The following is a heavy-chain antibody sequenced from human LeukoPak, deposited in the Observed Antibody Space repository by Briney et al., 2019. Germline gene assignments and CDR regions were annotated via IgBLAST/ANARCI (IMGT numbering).Heavy chain of an antibody. D-gene: IGHD3-22*01. Sequence: DSVKVSCKASGYTFTGYYMRWVRQAPGQGLEWMGWINPNSGGTNYAQKFQGRVTMTRDTSISTAYMELSRLRSDDTAVYYCARDGVGYYDSSGYYYFQHWGQGTLVTVSS. CDR1: GYTFTGYY. J-gene: IGHJ1*01. V-gene: IGHV1-2*02. CDR2: INPNSGGT. CDR3: ARDGVGYYDSSGYYYFQH.